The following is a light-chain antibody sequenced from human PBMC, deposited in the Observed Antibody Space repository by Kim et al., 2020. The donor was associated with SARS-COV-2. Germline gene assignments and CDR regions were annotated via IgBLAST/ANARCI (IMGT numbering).Light chain of an antibody. J-gene: IGLJ2*01. CDR3: NSRDISGDHVV. CDR2: GKN. CDR1: SLRTYY. Sequence: SSELTQDPVVSVALGQTVRITCQGDSLRTYYASWFQQKPGQAPILVIYGKNNRPSGIPDRFSGSSSGNIASLTVTGAQAVDEADYSCNSRDISGDHVVFG. V-gene: IGLV3-19*01.